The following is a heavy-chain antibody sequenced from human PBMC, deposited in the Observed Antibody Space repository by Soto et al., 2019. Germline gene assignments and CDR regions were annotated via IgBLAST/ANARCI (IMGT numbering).Heavy chain of an antibody. Sequence: PSETLSLTCTLSGGSISSYYWSWIRQPPGKGLEWIGYIYYSGSTNYNPSLKSRVTISVGTSKNQFSLKLSSVTAADTAVYYCARRYGSSFDYWGQGTLVTVSS. J-gene: IGHJ4*02. CDR1: GGSISSYY. V-gene: IGHV4-59*08. CDR3: ARRYGSSFDY. CDR2: IYYSGST. D-gene: IGHD5-12*01.